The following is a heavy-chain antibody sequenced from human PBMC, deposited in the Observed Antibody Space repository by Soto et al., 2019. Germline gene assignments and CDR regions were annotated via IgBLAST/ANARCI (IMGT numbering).Heavy chain of an antibody. Sequence: GSLRLSCAASGFTFSSYEMNWVRQAPGKGLEWVSYISSSGSTIYYADSVKGRFTISRDNAKNSLYLQMNSLRAEDTAVYYCARGVGMAHFDYWGQGTLVTVSS. J-gene: IGHJ4*02. CDR2: ISSSGSTI. D-gene: IGHD2-2*01. V-gene: IGHV3-48*03. CDR3: ARGVGMAHFDY. CDR1: GFTFSSYE.